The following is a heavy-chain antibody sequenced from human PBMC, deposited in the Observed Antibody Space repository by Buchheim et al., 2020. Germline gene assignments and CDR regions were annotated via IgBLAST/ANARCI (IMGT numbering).Heavy chain of an antibody. CDR2: ISASCIII. CDR1: GFTFSSYS. J-gene: IGHJ6*02. Sequence: EVQLVESGGGLVQPGGSLRLSCAASGFTFSSYSINWVRQAPGTGLEWVSYISASCIIIYSADSLKGRFTISRDNAKSSLYLPKNSLRAEDTAVYYCARCEANCGHGGHFGMDVWGQGTT. D-gene: IGHD1-1*01. V-gene: IGHV3-48*04. CDR3: ARCEANCGHGGHFGMDV.